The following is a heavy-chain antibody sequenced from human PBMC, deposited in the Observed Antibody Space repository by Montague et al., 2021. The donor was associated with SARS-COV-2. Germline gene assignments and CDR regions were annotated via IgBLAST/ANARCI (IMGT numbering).Heavy chain of an antibody. V-gene: IGHV2-5*02. J-gene: IGHJ5*02. CDR1: GFSLNTSGGG. D-gene: IGHD4-17*01. CDR3: ARYGDYGSWFDP. Sequence: PALVKPTQTLTLTCTFSGFSLNTSGGGVGWVRQPPGKALEWLALIYWDDDKRYSPSLKSRSAISKDTTKNEVVLTVANMDPVDTATYYCARYGDYGSWFDPWGQGTLVTVSS. CDR2: IYWDDDK.